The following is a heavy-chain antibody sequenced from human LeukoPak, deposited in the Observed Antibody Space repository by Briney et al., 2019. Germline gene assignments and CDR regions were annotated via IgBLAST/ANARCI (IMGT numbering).Heavy chain of an antibody. D-gene: IGHD6-19*01. J-gene: IGHJ4*02. CDR3: AKRAVPGNAFFDN. Sequence: GGSLRLSCAASGFTFSSYAMSWVRQAPGKGLVWVSSISGSGGSTYYADSVKGRFTISRDNSKNTLFLQMNSLRAEDTAVYYCAKRAVPGNAFFDNWGQGTLVTVSS. CDR1: GFTFSSYA. CDR2: ISGSGGST. V-gene: IGHV3-23*01.